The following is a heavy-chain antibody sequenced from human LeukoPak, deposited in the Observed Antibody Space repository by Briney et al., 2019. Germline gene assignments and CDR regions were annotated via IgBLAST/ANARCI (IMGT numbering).Heavy chain of an antibody. D-gene: IGHD3-3*01. V-gene: IGHV3-74*01. CDR2: INSDGSST. J-gene: IGHJ5*02. Sequence: GGSLRLSCAASGFTFSSYWMHWVRQAPGKGLVWVSRINSDGSSTSYADSVKGRFTISRDNAKNTLCLQMNSLRAEDTAVYYCARGGHQRHYDFWSGYPENWFDPWGQGTLVTVSS. CDR3: ARGGHQRHYDFWSGYPENWFDP. CDR1: GFTFSSYW.